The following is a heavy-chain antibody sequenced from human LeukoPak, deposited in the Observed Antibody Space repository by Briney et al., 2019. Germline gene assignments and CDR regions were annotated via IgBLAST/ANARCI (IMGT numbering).Heavy chain of an antibody. Sequence: SETLSLTCAVYGGSFSGYYWSWIRQPPGKGLEWIGEINHSGSTNYNPSLKSRVTISVDTSKNQFSLKLSSVTAADTAVYYCARHGGEVGYSYYDYWGQGTLVTVSS. D-gene: IGHD5-18*01. CDR1: GGSFSGYY. CDR3: ARHGGEVGYSYYDY. V-gene: IGHV4-34*01. J-gene: IGHJ4*02. CDR2: INHSGST.